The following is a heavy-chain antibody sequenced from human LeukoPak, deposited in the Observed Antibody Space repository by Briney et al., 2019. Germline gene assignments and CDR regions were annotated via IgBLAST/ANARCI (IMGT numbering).Heavy chain of an antibody. CDR2: IIPIFGTA. J-gene: IGHJ4*02. CDR1: GYTFTSYG. V-gene: IGHV1-69*13. CDR3: ARPDTDYYDSSGYYTSFDY. D-gene: IGHD3-22*01. Sequence: ASVKVSCKASGYTFTSYGISWVRQAPGQGLEWMGGIIPIFGTANYAQKFQGRVTITADESTSTAYMELSSLRSEDTAVYYCARPDTDYYDSSGYYTSFDYWGQGTLVTVSS.